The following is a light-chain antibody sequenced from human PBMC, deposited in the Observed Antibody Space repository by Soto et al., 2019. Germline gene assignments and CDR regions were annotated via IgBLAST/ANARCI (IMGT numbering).Light chain of an antibody. CDR3: SSYTGSSTLVV. Sequence: QSALTQPASVSGSPGQSISISCTGTSSDVGSYDYVSWYQQHPGNAPKLMIYDVSNRPSGVSNRFSGSKSGNTASLTISGLQAEDEADYYCSSYTGSSTLVVFGGGTKVTVL. J-gene: IGLJ2*01. CDR2: DVS. V-gene: IGLV2-14*01. CDR1: SSDVGSYDY.